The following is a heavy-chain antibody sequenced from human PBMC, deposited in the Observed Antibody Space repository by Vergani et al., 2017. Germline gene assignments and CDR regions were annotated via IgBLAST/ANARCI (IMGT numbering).Heavy chain of an antibody. Sequence: QVPLLESGGGVVQPGRSLRLSCAASGFTFSSYAMHWVRQAPGKGLAWVAVISYDGSNKYYADSVKGRFTISRDNSKNTLYLQMNSLRAEDTAVYYCARDRGRDSSFSYYYMDVWGKGTTVTVSS. V-gene: IGHV3-30*04. CDR2: ISYDGSNK. CDR3: ARDRGRDSSFSYYYMDV. CDR1: GFTFSSYA. D-gene: IGHD6-13*01. J-gene: IGHJ6*03.